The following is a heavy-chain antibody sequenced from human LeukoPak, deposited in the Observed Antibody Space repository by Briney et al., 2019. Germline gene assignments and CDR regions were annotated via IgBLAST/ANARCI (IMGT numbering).Heavy chain of an antibody. D-gene: IGHD6-19*01. CDR3: ARVDSGSACAS. V-gene: IGHV3-64*01. J-gene: IGHJ1*01. CDR1: GFTLSSYS. Sequence: GGSLRLSCAASGFTLSSYSMHWLRQAPGKGLEFVSAISKNGRNTYYGNSMKGRFTISRDISKNTLYLQMGSLRPEDMAVYYCARVDSGSACASWGQGILVTVSS. CDR2: ISKNGRNT.